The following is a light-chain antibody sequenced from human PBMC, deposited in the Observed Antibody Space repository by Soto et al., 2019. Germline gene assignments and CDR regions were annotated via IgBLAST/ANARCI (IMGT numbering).Light chain of an antibody. Sequence: QSALTQPASVSGSPGQSITVSCTRTSSDVGGYNYVSWYQQHPGKAPKLMIYDVSNRPSGVSNRFSGSKSGNTASLTISGLQAEDEADYYCSSYTSSSTLDVFGTGTNVT. CDR1: SSDVGGYNY. J-gene: IGLJ1*01. V-gene: IGLV2-14*01. CDR2: DVS. CDR3: SSYTSSSTLDV.